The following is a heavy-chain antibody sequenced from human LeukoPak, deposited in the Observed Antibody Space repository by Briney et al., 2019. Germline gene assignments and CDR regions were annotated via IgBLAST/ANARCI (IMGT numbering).Heavy chain of an antibody. CDR1: GDSISSYY. J-gene: IGHJ6*03. CDR3: ARLRALGHSRRNYYYMDV. CDR2: IYYSGST. V-gene: IGHV4-59*01. D-gene: IGHD6-13*01. Sequence: SETLSLTCTVSGDSISSYYWSWIRQPPEKGLEWIGYIYYSGSTNYNPSLKSRVTKSVDTSKNQFSLKLTSVTAADTAVYYCARLRALGHSRRNYYYMDVWGKGTTVTVSS.